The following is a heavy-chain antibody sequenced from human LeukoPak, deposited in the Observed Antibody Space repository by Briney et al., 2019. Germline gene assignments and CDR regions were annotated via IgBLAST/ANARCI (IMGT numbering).Heavy chain of an antibody. D-gene: IGHD6-13*01. Sequence: PGGSLRLSCAASGFTFIRYWMHSVRQAPGKGLMWVSRISPDGSTTLYADSVKGRFTISRDNAKNTLYLQMNSLGAEDTAVYYCTTVLSSTRYNLCDYWGQGTLVTVSS. CDR3: TTVLSSTRYNLCDY. V-gene: IGHV3-74*03. CDR2: ISPDGSTT. CDR1: GFTFIRYW. J-gene: IGHJ4*02.